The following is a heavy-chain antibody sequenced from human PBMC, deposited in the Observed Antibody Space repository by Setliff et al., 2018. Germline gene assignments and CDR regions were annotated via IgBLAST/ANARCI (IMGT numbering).Heavy chain of an antibody. V-gene: IGHV4-59*01. CDR2: VYYSGAA. CDR3: ARGGTYRYFDY. Sequence: LSLTCTVSDGSLSTYYWSWIRQPPGKGLEFIGYVYYSGAAKYDPSLKSRVTMSVDTSKTQFSLKLNSMTTADTAVYYCARGGTYRYFDYWGQGTLVTVSS. CDR1: DGSLSTYY. J-gene: IGHJ4*02.